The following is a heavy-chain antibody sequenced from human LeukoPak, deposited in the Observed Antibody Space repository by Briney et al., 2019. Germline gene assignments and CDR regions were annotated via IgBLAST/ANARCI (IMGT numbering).Heavy chain of an antibody. J-gene: IGHJ4*02. Sequence: GGSLRLSCAASGFTFSSYGMSWVRQAPGKGLEWVSAISGSGGSTYYADSVKGRFTISRDNSKNTLYMQMNSLRAEDTAVYYCARYQWLGYYFDYWGQGTLVTVSS. V-gene: IGHV3-23*01. CDR3: ARYQWLGYYFDY. CDR1: GFTFSSYG. CDR2: ISGSGGST. D-gene: IGHD6-19*01.